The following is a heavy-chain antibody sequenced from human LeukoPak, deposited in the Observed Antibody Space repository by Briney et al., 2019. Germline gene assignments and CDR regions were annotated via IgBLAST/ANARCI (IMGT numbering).Heavy chain of an antibody. CDR2: IKQDGSEK. J-gene: IGHJ5*02. CDR1: GFTFSSYW. V-gene: IGHV3-7*05. D-gene: IGHD3-10*02. CDR3: ARDRNYYVSWFDP. Sequence: GGPVRLSCAASGFTFSSYWMSWVRQAPGKGLEWVANIKQDGSEKYYVDSVKGRFTISRDNAKNSLYLQMNSLRAEDTAVYYCARDRNYYVSWFDPWGQGTLVTVSS.